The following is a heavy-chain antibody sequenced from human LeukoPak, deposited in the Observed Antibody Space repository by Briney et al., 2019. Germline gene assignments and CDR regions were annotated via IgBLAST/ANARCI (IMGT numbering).Heavy chain of an antibody. CDR1: GYTFTSYG. CDR3: ARVGVFGVVIPDYYYYYMDV. D-gene: IGHD3-3*01. V-gene: IGHV1-18*01. CDR2: ISAYNGNT. Sequence: GASVKVSCKASGYTFTSYGISWVRQAPGQGLEWMGWISAYNGNTNYAQKLQGRVTMTTDTSTSTAYMELRSLRSDDTAVYYCARVGVFGVVIPDYYYYYMDVWGKGTTVTVSS. J-gene: IGHJ6*03.